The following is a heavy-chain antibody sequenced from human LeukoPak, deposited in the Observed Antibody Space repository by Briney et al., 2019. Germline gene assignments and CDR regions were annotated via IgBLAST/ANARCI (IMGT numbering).Heavy chain of an antibody. CDR2: IHYRGKS. J-gene: IGHJ4*02. D-gene: IGHD6-13*01. CDR1: GDSIPSYY. CDR3: AKWHEQQLGFDY. V-gene: IGHV4-59*01. Sequence: PSESLSLTCSVSGDSIPSYYGDWIRQPPGRGLEWIGYIHYRGKSSYNPSLRSRLTRSVDESKSQFSLKVNSVTAADTAVYYCAKWHEQQLGFDYWGQGDLVTAS.